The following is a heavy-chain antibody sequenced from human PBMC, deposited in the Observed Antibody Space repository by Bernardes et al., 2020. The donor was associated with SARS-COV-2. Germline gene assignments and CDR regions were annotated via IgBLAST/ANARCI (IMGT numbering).Heavy chain of an antibody. D-gene: IGHD5-12*01. CDR3: ASRRMGPPGYSGYDPIDY. J-gene: IGHJ4*02. CDR2: INPNSGDT. V-gene: IGHV1-2*02. Sequence: ASVKVSCKASGYTFTGYYMHWVRQAPGQGLEWMGWINPNSGDTNYAQKFQGRVTMTRDTSISTAYMELSRLRSDDTAVYYCASRRMGPPGYSGYDPIDYWGQGTLVTVSS. CDR1: GYTFTGYY.